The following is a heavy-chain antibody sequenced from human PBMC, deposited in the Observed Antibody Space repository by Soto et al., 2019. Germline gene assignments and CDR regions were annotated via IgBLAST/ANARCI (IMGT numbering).Heavy chain of an antibody. Sequence: QLQLQESGPGLVKPSETLSLTCTVSGGSISSSSYYWGWIRQPPGKGLEWIGSIYYSGSTYYNPSLKSRVTISVDTSKNQFSLKLSSVTAADTAVYYCARLGRSNWNYPPAHFDYWGQGTLVTVSS. J-gene: IGHJ4*02. D-gene: IGHD1-7*01. CDR3: ARLGRSNWNYPPAHFDY. V-gene: IGHV4-39*01. CDR2: IYYSGST. CDR1: GGSISSSSYY.